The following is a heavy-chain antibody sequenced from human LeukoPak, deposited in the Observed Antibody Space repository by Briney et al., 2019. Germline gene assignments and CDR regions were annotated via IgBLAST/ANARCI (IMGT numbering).Heavy chain of an antibody. CDR2: INPNSGGT. D-gene: IGHD2/OR15-2a*01. V-gene: IGHV1-2*02. CDR3: ARADGDFYPHGAFDI. Sequence: ASVKVSCKASGYTFTGYYMHWVRQAPGQRLEWMGWINPNSGGTNYAQKFQGRVTMTRDTSISTAYMELSRLRSDDTAVYYCARADGDFYPHGAFDIWGQGTMVTVSS. J-gene: IGHJ3*02. CDR1: GYTFTGYY.